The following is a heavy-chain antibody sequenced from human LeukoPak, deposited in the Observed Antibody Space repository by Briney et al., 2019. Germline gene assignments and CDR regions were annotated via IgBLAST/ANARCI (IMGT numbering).Heavy chain of an antibody. D-gene: IGHD5-18*01. Sequence: SQTLSLTCAVSGGSFSNSVYSWNWIRQPPGKGLEWIGYIYYSGSTNYNPSLKSRVTISVDTSKNQFSLKLSSVTAADTAVYYCARHSSWIQLLFDYWGQGTLVTVSS. CDR2: IYYSGST. V-gene: IGHV4-30-4*07. CDR1: GGSFSNSVYS. CDR3: ARHSSWIQLLFDY. J-gene: IGHJ4*02.